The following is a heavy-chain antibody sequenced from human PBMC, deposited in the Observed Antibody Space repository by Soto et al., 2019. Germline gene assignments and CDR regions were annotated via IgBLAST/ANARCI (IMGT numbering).Heavy chain of an antibody. J-gene: IGHJ3*02. CDR2: FDPEDGET. D-gene: IGHD3-22*01. V-gene: IGHV1-24*01. CDR3: ATVLGGGYWAYTDAFDI. CDR1: GYPLTELS. Sequence: GDSGKVCFKVSGYPLTELSMHLVRQAPGKGLEWMGGFDPEDGETIYAQKFQGRVTMTEDTSTDTAYMELRSLRSEDTAVYYCATVLGGGYWAYTDAFDIWGHGTMVTVSS.